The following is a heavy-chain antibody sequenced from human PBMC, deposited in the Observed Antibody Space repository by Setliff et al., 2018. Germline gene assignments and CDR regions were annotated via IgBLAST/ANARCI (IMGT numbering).Heavy chain of an antibody. CDR3: VRTDYSDGRYSMDV. V-gene: IGHV4-4*07. Sequence: SETLSLTCTVSGGSISYNYWSWIRQPAGKGLQWIGRINTSGSTKYNPSLKSRVTMSVDTSTNQFSLKLNSVTAADTAVYYCVRTDYSDGRYSMDVWGKGTTVTVSS. D-gene: IGHD6-19*01. J-gene: IGHJ6*03. CDR2: INTSGST. CDR1: GGSISYNY.